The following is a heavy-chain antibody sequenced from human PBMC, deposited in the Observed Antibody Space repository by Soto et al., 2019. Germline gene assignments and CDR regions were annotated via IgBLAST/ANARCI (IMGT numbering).Heavy chain of an antibody. CDR1: GYSFTSYW. J-gene: IGHJ4*02. CDR3: ARPPGYCSSTSCYGTDY. D-gene: IGHD2-2*01. V-gene: IGHV5-10-1*01. Sequence: GESLKISCKGSGYSFTSYWISWVRQMPGKGLEWMGRIDPSDSYTNYSPSFQGHVTISADKSISTAYLQWSSLKASDTAMYYCARPPGYCSSTSCYGTDYWGQGTLVTGS. CDR2: IDPSDSYT.